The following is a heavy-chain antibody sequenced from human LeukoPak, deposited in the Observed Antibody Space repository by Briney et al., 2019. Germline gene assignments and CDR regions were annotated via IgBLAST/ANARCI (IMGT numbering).Heavy chain of an antibody. CDR2: INNDGSTK. V-gene: IGHV3-74*01. CDR1: GFNFGPFC. J-gene: IGHJ3*02. D-gene: IGHD3-10*01. CDR3: ARDRGYPDSFNI. Sequence: GGSLRLSCAASGFNFGPFCMHWVRQPPGKGLVWISHINNDGSTKVYADSVKGRFTISRDNAKNTLYLQMNSLRADDTAVYYCARDRGYPDSFNIWGEGTMVTVSS.